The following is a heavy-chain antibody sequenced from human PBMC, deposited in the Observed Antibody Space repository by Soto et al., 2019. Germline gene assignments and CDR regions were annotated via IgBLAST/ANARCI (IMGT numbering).Heavy chain of an antibody. Sequence: GGSLRLSCLASGFTFSNYSMTWVRQAPGKGLEWVSFISSSGTYIYNADSAKGRFTISRDNAKISLYLQMNSLRAEDTAVYYCARVYYESSGYNNWFDTWGQGTLVTVSS. V-gene: IGHV3-21*01. D-gene: IGHD3-22*01. J-gene: IGHJ5*02. CDR3: ARVYYESSGYNNWFDT. CDR1: GFTFSNYS. CDR2: ISSSGTYI.